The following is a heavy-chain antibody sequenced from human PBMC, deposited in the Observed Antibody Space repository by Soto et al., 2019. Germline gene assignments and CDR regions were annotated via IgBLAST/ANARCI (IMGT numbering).Heavy chain of an antibody. CDR3: ARVFTMLRERGMDV. J-gene: IGHJ6*02. D-gene: IGHD3-10*01. V-gene: IGHV1-18*04. CDR2: ISAHNRNT. Sequence: QVQLMQPGGEVKKPGASVTISCKASGYTFSDYGINWVRQAPGQGLEWMGWISAHNRNTNYAQDLQGRVTMTIDSSTTTAYMELRSLTSDDTAVYYCARVFTMLRERGMDVWGQGTTVTVSS. CDR1: GYTFSDYG.